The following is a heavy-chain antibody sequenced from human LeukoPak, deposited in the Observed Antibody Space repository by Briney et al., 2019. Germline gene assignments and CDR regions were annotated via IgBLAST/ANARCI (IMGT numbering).Heavy chain of an antibody. Sequence: PSETLPLTCTVSGGPISAKSYSSNNHWGWIRQPPGKGLEWIGSIYYSGTTYYNPSLKSRVTISVDTSKNQFSLKLSSVTAADTAIYYCARLEATVLTRTIDYWGQGTLVTVSS. D-gene: IGHD4-23*01. V-gene: IGHV4-39*01. J-gene: IGHJ4*02. CDR1: GGPISAKSYSSNNH. CDR2: IYYSGTT. CDR3: ARLEATVLTRTIDY.